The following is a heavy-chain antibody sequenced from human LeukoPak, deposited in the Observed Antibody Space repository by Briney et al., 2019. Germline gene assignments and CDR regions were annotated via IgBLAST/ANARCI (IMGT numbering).Heavy chain of an antibody. CDR3: ARRKGFGEGGYYYYYYMDV. CDR2: IYYSRST. D-gene: IGHD3-10*01. CDR1: GGSISNTLYY. Sequence: SETLSLTCTVSGGSISNTLYYWAWIRQPPGKGLESIGSIYYSRSTYYSPSLKSRVTISVDTSKNQFSLKLTSVTAADTAVYYCARRKGFGEGGYYYYYYMDVWGKGTTVTISS. V-gene: IGHV4-39*01. J-gene: IGHJ6*03.